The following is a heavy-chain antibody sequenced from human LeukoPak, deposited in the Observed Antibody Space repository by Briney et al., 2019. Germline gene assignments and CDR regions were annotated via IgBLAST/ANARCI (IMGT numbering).Heavy chain of an antibody. CDR2: IYYSGST. Sequence: SETLSLTCTVSGGSISSGGYYWSWIRQHPGRGLEWIGYIYYSGSTYYHPSLKSRLTISVDTSKNDFSLKLSSVTAADTAVYYCARVSTSGWYDFDYWGQATLVTLP. D-gene: IGHD6-13*01. CDR3: ARVSTSGWYDFDY. J-gene: IGHJ4*02. V-gene: IGHV4-31*03. CDR1: GGSISSGGYY.